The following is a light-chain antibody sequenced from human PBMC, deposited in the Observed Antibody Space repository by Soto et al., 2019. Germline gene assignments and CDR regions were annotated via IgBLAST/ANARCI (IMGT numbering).Light chain of an antibody. CDR1: QSVSSSY. J-gene: IGKJ1*01. CDR2: GAS. Sequence: EIVLTQSPGTLSLSPGERATLSCRASQSVSSSYLAWYQQKPGQAPRLLIYGASSRATGIPDRFSGSGSGTDFTLTISRPEPEDFAVYYCQQYGSSPQTFDQGTKVEIK. V-gene: IGKV3-20*01. CDR3: QQYGSSPQT.